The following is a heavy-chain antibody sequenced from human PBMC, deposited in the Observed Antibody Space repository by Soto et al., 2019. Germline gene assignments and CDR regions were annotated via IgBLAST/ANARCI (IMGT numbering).Heavy chain of an antibody. V-gene: IGHV3-23*01. D-gene: IGHD2-21*01. CDR3: AKDLFPTSGQRFFFES. J-gene: IGHJ4*02. Sequence: LRLSCAASGFTFSTYAMTWVRQAPGRGLEWVSTILHDETPFYTDSVKGRFTISRDNVRGTLYLQMNGLRVEDAALYFCAKDLFPTSGQRFFFESWGQGSLVTVSS. CDR1: GFTFSTYA. CDR2: ILHDETP.